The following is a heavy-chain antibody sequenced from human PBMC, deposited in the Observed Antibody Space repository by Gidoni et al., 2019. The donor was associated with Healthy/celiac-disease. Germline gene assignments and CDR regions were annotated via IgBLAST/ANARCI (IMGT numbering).Heavy chain of an antibody. J-gene: IGHJ6*02. CDR1: GFTFSSYG. CDR3: ARDQEPASIAARALYYGMDV. CDR2: IWYDGSNK. D-gene: IGHD6-6*01. V-gene: IGHV3-33*01. Sequence: QVQLVESGGGVVQPGRSLRLSCAASGFTFSSYGMHWVRQAPGKGLEWVAVIWYDGSNKYYADSVKGRFTISRDNSKNTLYLQMNSLRAEDTAVYYCARDQEPASIAARALYYGMDVWGQGTTVTVSS.